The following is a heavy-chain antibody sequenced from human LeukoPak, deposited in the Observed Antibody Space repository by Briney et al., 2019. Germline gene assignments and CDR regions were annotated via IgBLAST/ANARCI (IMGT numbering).Heavy chain of an antibody. Sequence: GGSLRLSCAASGFTFSSYGMHWVRQAPGKGLEWVAFIRYDGSNKYYADSVKGRFTISRDNSKNTLYLQMNSLRAEDTAVYYCAKARYSGSYYFDYWGQGTLVTVSS. J-gene: IGHJ4*02. CDR3: AKARYSGSYYFDY. CDR1: GFTFSSYG. V-gene: IGHV3-30*02. CDR2: IRYDGSNK. D-gene: IGHD1-26*01.